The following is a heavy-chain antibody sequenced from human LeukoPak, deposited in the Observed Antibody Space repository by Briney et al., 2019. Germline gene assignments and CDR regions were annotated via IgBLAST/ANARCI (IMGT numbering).Heavy chain of an antibody. V-gene: IGHV3-23*01. Sequence: GGSLRLSCAASGFTFSSYAMNWVRQAPGKGLEWVSSLSGSGDDTYYADSVRGRSTISRDNSKNTLFLQMNSLRAEDTAVYYCAKADRRSDLPYYFDYWGQGTLVTVSS. J-gene: IGHJ4*02. CDR3: AKADRRSDLPYYFDY. CDR1: GFTFSSYA. CDR2: LSGSGDDT.